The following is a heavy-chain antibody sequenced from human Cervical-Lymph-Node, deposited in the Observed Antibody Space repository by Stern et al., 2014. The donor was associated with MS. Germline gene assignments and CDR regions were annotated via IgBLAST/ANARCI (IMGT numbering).Heavy chain of an antibody. CDR1: GYTFTSYY. V-gene: IGHV1-46*01. D-gene: IGHD6-19*01. CDR3: AREVAGHRLGMMDV. J-gene: IGHJ6*02. CDR2: INPSGGST. Sequence: QVQLMQSGAEVKTPGASVKLSCKASGYTFTSYYIHLVRQAPGQGLEWMGIINPSGGSTSYAQNFQGRVTVTRDTSTSTVYMELSSLRSEDTALYYCAREVAGHRLGMMDVWGQGTSVTVSS.